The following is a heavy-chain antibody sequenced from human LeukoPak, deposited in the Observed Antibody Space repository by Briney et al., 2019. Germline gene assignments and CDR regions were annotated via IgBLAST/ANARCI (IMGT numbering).Heavy chain of an antibody. Sequence: SETLSLTCSVSGDSISSYYWSWIRQPPGKGLEWIGHIYYSGSTNYNPSLKCRVTISVDTPKKQFSLKLRSMAGADTGVYYCAREVGSDYNYYYGMDVWGQGTTVTVSS. CDR3: AREVGSDYNYYYGMDV. CDR1: GDSISSYY. V-gene: IGHV4-59*01. CDR2: IYYSGST. D-gene: IGHD1-26*01. J-gene: IGHJ6*02.